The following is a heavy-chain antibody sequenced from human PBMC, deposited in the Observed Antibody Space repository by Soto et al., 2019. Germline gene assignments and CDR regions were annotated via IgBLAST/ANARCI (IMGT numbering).Heavy chain of an antibody. V-gene: IGHV3-33*01. D-gene: IGHD5-18*01. CDR3: ARGPVYLDTAMVSYY. CDR2: IWYDGSNK. Sequence: GGSLRLSCAASGFTFSSYGMHWVRQAPGKGLEWVAVIWYDGSNKYYADSVKGRFTISRDNSKNTLYLQMNSLRAEDTAVYYCARGPVYLDTAMVSYYWGQGTLVTVSS. J-gene: IGHJ4*02. CDR1: GFTFSSYG.